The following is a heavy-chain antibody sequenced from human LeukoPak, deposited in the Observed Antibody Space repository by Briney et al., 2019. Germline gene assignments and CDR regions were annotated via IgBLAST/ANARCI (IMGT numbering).Heavy chain of an antibody. D-gene: IGHD6-19*01. CDR2: ISSSGSTI. Sequence: PGGSLRLSCAASGFTFSSYEMNWVRQAPGKRLEWVSYISSSGSTIYDADSVKGRFTISRDNAKNSLYLQRNSLRAEDTAFYYCARSYSSGWYDFDYGGQGTLVTVSA. CDR1: GFTFSSYE. J-gene: IGHJ4*02. V-gene: IGHV3-48*03. CDR3: ARSYSSGWYDFDY.